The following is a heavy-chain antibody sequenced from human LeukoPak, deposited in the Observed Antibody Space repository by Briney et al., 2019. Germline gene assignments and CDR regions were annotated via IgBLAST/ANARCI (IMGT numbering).Heavy chain of an antibody. J-gene: IGHJ4*02. CDR1: GGSFSGYY. Sequence: SETLTLTCAVYGGSFSGYYWSWIRQPPGKGLEWIGEINHSGSTNYNPSLKSRVTISVDTSKNQFSLKLSSVTAADTAVYYCGSVEYSSSLYYFDYWGQGTLVTVSS. CDR2: INHSGST. CDR3: GSVEYSSSLYYFDY. D-gene: IGHD6-6*01. V-gene: IGHV4-34*01.